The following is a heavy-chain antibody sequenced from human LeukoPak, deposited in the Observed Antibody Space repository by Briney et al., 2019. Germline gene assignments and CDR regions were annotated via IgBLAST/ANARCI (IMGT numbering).Heavy chain of an antibody. CDR2: IYPGDSDT. CDR3: ARTGYSSGWFFDY. Sequence: GESLKISCKGSGYSFTSYWIGWVRQLPGKGLEWMGIIYPGDSDTRYSPSFQGQVTISADKSISTAYLQWSSLKASDTAMYYCARTGYSSGWFFDYWGQGTLVTVSS. D-gene: IGHD6-19*01. J-gene: IGHJ4*02. V-gene: IGHV5-51*01. CDR1: GYSFTSYW.